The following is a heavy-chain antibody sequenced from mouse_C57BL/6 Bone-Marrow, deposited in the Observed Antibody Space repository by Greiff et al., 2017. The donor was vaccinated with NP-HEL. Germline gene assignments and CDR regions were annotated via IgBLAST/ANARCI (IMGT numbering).Heavy chain of an antibody. V-gene: IGHV1-50*01. CDR2: IDPSDSYT. Sequence: QVQLQQPGAELVKPGASVKLSCKASGYPFTTYWMQLVKQKPGQGLEWVGEIDPSDSYTNYNPKFKGKATLTVDTSSSTAYMQLRSLTSEDSAVYYCARKAYYGRSYEFYYGGQGTRVTVSA. CDR3: ARKAYYGRSYEFYY. J-gene: IGHJ3*01. D-gene: IGHD1-1*01. CDR1: GYPFTTYW.